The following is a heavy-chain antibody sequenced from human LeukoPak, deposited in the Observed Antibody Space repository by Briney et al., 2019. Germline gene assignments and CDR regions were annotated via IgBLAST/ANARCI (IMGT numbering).Heavy chain of an antibody. D-gene: IGHD6-13*01. CDR1: GGSISSSSYY. V-gene: IGHV4-61*02. J-gene: IGHJ5*02. CDR3: ARSSSSWYAGWFDP. CDR2: IYTSGST. Sequence: PSETLSLTCTVSGGSISSSSYYWSWIRQPAGKGLEWIGRIYTSGSTNYNPSLKSRVTMSVDTSKNQFSLKLSSATAADTAVYYYARSSSSWYAGWFDPWGQGTLVTVSS.